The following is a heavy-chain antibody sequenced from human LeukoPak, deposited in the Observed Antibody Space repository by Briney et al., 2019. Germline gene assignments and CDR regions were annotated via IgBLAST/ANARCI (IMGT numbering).Heavy chain of an antibody. Sequence: SETLSLTCTVSGYSISNGYYWSWIRQPAGKGLEWIGRIYTSGSTNYNPSLKSRVTISVDTSKNQFSLELSSVTAADTAVYYCARGGAAAARAPHLNWFDPWGQGTLVTVSS. J-gene: IGHJ5*02. V-gene: IGHV4-4*07. D-gene: IGHD6-13*01. CDR1: GYSISNGYY. CDR2: IYTSGST. CDR3: ARGGAAAARAPHLNWFDP.